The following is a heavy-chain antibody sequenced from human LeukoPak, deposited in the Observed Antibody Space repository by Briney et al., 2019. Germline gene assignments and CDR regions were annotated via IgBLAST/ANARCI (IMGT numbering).Heavy chain of an antibody. V-gene: IGHV3-30*04. Sequence: PGRSLRLSCAASGFTSSSYAMHWVRQAPGKGLEWVAVISYDGSNKYYADSVKGRFTISRDNSKNTLYLQMNSLRAEDTAVYYCARGAPYDYVWGSYRYGFDYWGQGTLVTVSS. CDR1: GFTSSSYA. D-gene: IGHD3-16*02. CDR2: ISYDGSNK. J-gene: IGHJ4*02. CDR3: ARGAPYDYVWGSYRYGFDY.